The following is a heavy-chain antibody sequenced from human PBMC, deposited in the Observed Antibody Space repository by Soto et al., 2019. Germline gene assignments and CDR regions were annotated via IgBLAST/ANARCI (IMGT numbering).Heavy chain of an antibody. V-gene: IGHV3-23*01. Sequence: DVRLLESGGGLVQPGGSLRVSCAASGFTFSSYSMSWVRQAPGKGLEWVATIGTSASTYYGDSVRGRFTISRDNSRNTLYLQRNSLRAEDTAVYYCEDLSRDGTSSNCDWGQGTLVTVSS. D-gene: IGHD1-1*01. CDR1: GFTFSSYS. CDR3: EDLSRDGTSSNCD. CDR2: IGTSAST. J-gene: IGHJ4*02.